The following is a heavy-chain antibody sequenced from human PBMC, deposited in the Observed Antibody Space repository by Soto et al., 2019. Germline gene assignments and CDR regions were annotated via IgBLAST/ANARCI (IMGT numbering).Heavy chain of an antibody. CDR1: GGSFSGYY. J-gene: IGHJ4*02. CDR3: ARIFSGWYSIADY. CDR2: INHSGST. D-gene: IGHD6-19*01. Sequence: PSETLSLTCAVYGGSFSGYYWSWIRQPPGKGLGWIGEINHSGSTNYNPSLKSRVTISVDTSKNQFSLKLSSVTAADTAVYYCARIFSGWYSIADYWGQGTLVTVSS. V-gene: IGHV4-34*01.